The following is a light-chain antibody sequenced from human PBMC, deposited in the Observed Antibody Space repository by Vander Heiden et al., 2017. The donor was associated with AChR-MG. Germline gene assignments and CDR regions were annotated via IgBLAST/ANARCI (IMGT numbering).Light chain of an antibody. CDR2: GAS. V-gene: IGKV3-20*01. J-gene: IGKJ1*01. CDR1: QSVSSSY. CDR3: QQDGSSRT. Sequence: IVLTQSPGTLSLSPGERATLSCRASQSVSSSYLAWYQQKPGQAPRLLIYGASSRATGIPDRFSGSGSGTDFTLTISRLEPEDFAVYYCQQDGSSRTFGQGTKVEIK.